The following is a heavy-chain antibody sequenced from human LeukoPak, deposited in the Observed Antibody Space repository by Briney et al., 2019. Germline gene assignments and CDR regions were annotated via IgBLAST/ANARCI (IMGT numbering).Heavy chain of an antibody. D-gene: IGHD3-22*01. J-gene: IGHJ4*02. CDR3: ARQTYYSDTSGYFDF. CDR2: IYYAGNT. CDR1: GGSVSSSSYY. Sequence: SETLSLTCTVSGGSVSSSSYYWGWIRQPPGKGLERIALIYYAGNTSYNPSLRSLLTTSVDTSNNQFSLKLTSVTAADTAVYYCARQTYYSDTSGYFDFWGQGTLVTDS. V-gene: IGHV4-39*01.